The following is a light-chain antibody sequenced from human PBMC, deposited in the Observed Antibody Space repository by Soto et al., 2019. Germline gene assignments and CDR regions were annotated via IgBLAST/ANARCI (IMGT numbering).Light chain of an antibody. V-gene: IGLV2-8*01. CDR3: SSYAGSNNLGV. CDR1: SSDVGNYNY. Sequence: QSALTQPPSASGSPGQSVTISCTGTSSDVGNYNYVSWYQQHPGKAPKLMIYEVSERPSGVPDRFSGSKSGNTASLTVSGLQAEDEANYYCSSYAGSNNLGVFGGGTKLTVL. J-gene: IGLJ2*01. CDR2: EVS.